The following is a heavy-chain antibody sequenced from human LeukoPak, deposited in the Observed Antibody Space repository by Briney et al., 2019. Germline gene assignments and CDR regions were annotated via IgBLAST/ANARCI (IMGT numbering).Heavy chain of an antibody. CDR3: ARGPLHVALSSGSLKWLDP. CDR2: IIPIFGTA. Sequence: GASVKVSCKASGGSFRSSTFAWVRQAPGRGLEWMGGIIPIFGTANDALEFQGRATITTDESTSTVHMELSSLRSEDTAMYYCARGPLHVALSSGSLKWLDPWGQGSLVTVSS. D-gene: IGHD3-3*01. CDR1: GGSFRSST. J-gene: IGHJ5*02. V-gene: IGHV1-69*05.